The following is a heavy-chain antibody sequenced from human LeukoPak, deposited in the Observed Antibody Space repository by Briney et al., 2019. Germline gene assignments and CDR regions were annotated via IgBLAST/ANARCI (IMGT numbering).Heavy chain of an antibody. CDR2: ISPSGGST. Sequence: NPGGSLRLSCTTSGLTFNNCVMTWVRQSPGKGLEWVSSISPSGGSTFYADSVKGRFTISRDNSKNTLYLQMSSLGAEDTAAYYCAGGYSDYDFFDSWGQGTLVTVSS. CDR1: GLTFNNCV. CDR3: AGGYSDYDFFDS. J-gene: IGHJ4*02. V-gene: IGHV3-23*01. D-gene: IGHD5-12*01.